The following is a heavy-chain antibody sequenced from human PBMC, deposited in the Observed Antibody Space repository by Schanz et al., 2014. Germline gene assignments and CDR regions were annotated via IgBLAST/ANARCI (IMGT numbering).Heavy chain of an antibody. V-gene: IGHV1-2*06. CDR2: INPNSGGT. J-gene: IGHJ3*01. CDR1: GYTFTDYY. CDR3: ARTASHDVWRGYIPHYAFDL. D-gene: IGHD3-3*01. Sequence: QVQLVQSGAEVKKPGASVKVSCKASGYTFTDYYMHWVRQAPGQGLEWMGRINPNSGGTNFAQNFQGRVTMTRDTSITTAYMEVNSLTSDDTAVFYCARTASHDVWRGYIPHYAFDLWGQGTVVIVSS.